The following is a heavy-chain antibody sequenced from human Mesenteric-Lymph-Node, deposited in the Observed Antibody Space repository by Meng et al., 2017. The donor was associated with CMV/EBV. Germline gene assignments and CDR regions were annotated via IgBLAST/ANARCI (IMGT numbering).Heavy chain of an antibody. V-gene: IGHV4-34*01. CDR2: IHHSGST. CDR3: ARRGGGNYPFYFDY. J-gene: IGHJ4*01. D-gene: IGHD3-3*01. Sequence: ESLKISCAVYGGSFSGYYWTWIRQPPGKGLEWIGEIHHSGSTNYSPSLKSRVTVSGDTSRNQFSLKMSSVTAADTAVYYCARRGGGNYPFYFDYWGRGTPVTVSS. CDR1: GGSFSGYY.